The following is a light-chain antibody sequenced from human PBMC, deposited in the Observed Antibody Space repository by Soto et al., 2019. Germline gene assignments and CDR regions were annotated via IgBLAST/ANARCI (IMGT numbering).Light chain of an antibody. Sequence: EIVMTQSPATLSVSPGERATLSCRASQSVSSNLAWYQQKPGQVPRLLIYGASTRATGIPARFSGSGSGTEFTLTITSLQSADFAVYYCQQYNDWPLTFGKGNTVEVK. CDR2: GAS. J-gene: IGKJ1*01. CDR1: QSVSSN. V-gene: IGKV3-15*01. CDR3: QQYNDWPLT.